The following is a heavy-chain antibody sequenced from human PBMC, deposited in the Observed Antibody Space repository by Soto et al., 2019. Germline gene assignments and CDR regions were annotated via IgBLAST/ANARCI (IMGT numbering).Heavy chain of an antibody. D-gene: IGHD4-17*01. J-gene: IGHJ4*02. CDR2: FDPEDGET. Sequence: ASVKVSCKVSGYTLTELSMHWVRQAPGKGLEWMGGFDPEDGETIYAQKFQGRVTMTEDTSTDTAYMELSSLRSEDTAVYYCATAGTRTHDYGAWYYFDYWGQGTLVTVSS. CDR3: ATAGTRTHDYGAWYYFDY. V-gene: IGHV1-24*01. CDR1: GYTLTELS.